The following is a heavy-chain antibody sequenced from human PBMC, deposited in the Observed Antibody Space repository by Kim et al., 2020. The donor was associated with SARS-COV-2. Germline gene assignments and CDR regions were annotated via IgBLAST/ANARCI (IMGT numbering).Heavy chain of an antibody. CDR1: GGSISGNTDY. CDR2: IFYSGST. V-gene: IGHV4-39*01. J-gene: IGHJ4*02. CDR3: ARRPRSSHFDY. Sequence: SETLSLTCTVSGGSISGNTDYWDWMRQPPGKGLEWIGNIFYSGSTYYNPSLHSRVTISVDTSKNQLSLRLSSVTAADTAVDYCARRPRSSHFDYWGQGA.